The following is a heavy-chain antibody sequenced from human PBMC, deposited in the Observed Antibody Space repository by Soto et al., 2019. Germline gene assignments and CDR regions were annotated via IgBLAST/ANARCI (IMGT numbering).Heavy chain of an antibody. CDR3: ARRSTDAYPGSRIFDF. V-gene: IGHV3-23*01. J-gene: IGHJ4*02. CDR2: ITDTGGDT. CDR1: GITFGGRA. Sequence: GGSLRLSCVASGITFGGRAMSWVRQAPGEGLEWVSTITDTGGDTKYADSVRGRFTMSRDNSKKTLYLQMNSLRVEDSALYYCARRSTDAYPGSRIFDFWGRGPLVTLSS. D-gene: IGHD3-10*01.